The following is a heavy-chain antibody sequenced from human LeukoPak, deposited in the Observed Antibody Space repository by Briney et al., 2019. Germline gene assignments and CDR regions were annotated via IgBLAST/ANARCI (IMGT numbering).Heavy chain of an antibody. J-gene: IGHJ4*02. Sequence: VKPSGTLSLTCTVSGGSISSYYWSWIRQPPGKGLEWIGYIYTSGSTNYNPSLKSRVTISVDTSKNQFSLKLSSVTAADTAVYYCARLREDIVVVPAAPYFDYWGQGTLVTVSS. CDR2: IYTSGST. CDR3: ARLREDIVVVPAAPYFDY. D-gene: IGHD2-2*01. V-gene: IGHV4-4*09. CDR1: GGSISSYY.